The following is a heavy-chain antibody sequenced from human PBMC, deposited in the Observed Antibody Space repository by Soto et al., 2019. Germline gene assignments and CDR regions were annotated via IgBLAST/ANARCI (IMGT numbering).Heavy chain of an antibody. CDR2: ISYDGSNK. J-gene: IGHJ4*02. CDR3: ARDRSSSWYFDY. D-gene: IGHD6-13*01. Sequence: ESGGGVVQPGRSLRLSCAASGFTFSSYAMHWVRQAPGKGLEWVAVISYDGSNKYYADSVKGRFTISRDNSKNTLYLQMNSLRAEDTAVYYCARDRSSSWYFDYWGQGTLVTVSS. V-gene: IGHV3-30-3*01. CDR1: GFTFSSYA.